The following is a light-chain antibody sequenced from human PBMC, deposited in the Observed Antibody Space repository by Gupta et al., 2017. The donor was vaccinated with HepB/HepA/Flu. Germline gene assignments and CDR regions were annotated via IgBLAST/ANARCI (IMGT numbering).Light chain of an antibody. V-gene: IGKV4-1*01. Sequence: DIVMTQSPDSLAVSLGERATINCKSSQSVLYSSNNKNYLAWYQQKPGQPPKLLIYWASTRESGVPDRFSSRGSGTDFTLTISSLQAEDVAVYYCQQEDSTPRNFGQGTKLDIK. CDR2: WAS. CDR3: QQEDSTPRN. CDR1: QSVLYSSNNKNY. J-gene: IGKJ2*02.